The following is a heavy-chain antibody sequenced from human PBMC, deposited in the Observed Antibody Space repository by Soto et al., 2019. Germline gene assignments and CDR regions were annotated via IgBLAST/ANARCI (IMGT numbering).Heavy chain of an antibody. CDR3: ARGRAGTLHYYYYYMDV. CDR1: GYTFTSYG. V-gene: IGHV1-18*01. Sequence: ASVKVSCKASGYTFTSYGISWVRQAPGQGLEWMGWISAYNGNTNYAQKLQGRVTMTTDTSTSTAYMELRSLRSDDTAVYYCARGRAGTLHYYYYYMDVWGKGTTVTVSS. D-gene: IGHD6-13*01. CDR2: ISAYNGNT. J-gene: IGHJ6*03.